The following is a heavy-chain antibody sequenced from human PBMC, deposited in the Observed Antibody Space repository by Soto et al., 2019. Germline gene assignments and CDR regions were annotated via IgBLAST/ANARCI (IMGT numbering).Heavy chain of an antibody. CDR1: GCSISSYD. CDR3: GCSSPPYWDSGRDV. J-gene: IGHJ6*02. CDR2: IYTSGST. V-gene: IGHV4-4*07. Sequence: SETLSLTCPVSGCSISSYDGSWIRQPAGKGLEWVGRIYTSGSTNYNPSLKSRVTMSVDTSKKQFALKLSSVTAADTAVYYCGCSSPPYWDSGRDVWGQGTPVTVSS. D-gene: IGHD6-6*01.